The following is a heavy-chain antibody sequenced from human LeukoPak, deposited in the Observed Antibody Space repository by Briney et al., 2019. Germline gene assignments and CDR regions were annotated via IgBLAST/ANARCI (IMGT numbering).Heavy chain of an antibody. V-gene: IGHV3-20*04. Sequence: GGPLRLSCAASGFTVSSNYMSWVRQAPGKGLEWVSGINWNGGSTGYADSVKGRFTISRDNAKNSLYLQMNSLRAEDTALYYCARDQTGTTTWGQGTLVTVSS. CDR1: GFTVSSNY. J-gene: IGHJ5*02. CDR3: ARDQTGTTT. CDR2: INWNGGST. D-gene: IGHD1-7*01.